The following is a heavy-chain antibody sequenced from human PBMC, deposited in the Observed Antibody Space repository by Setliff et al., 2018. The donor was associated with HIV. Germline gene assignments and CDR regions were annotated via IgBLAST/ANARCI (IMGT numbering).Heavy chain of an antibody. Sequence: GGSLRLSCAASGFTFRSYWMYWVRQPPGKGLVWVSRINIDGGSTNYADSVKGRFTISRDNAKNTLYLQMNTLRVEDTAVYYCAREATPRHSSGWVYFDYWGQGMMVTVSS. CDR1: GFTFRSYW. D-gene: IGHD6-19*01. V-gene: IGHV3-74*01. CDR2: INIDGGST. J-gene: IGHJ4*02. CDR3: AREATPRHSSGWVYFDY.